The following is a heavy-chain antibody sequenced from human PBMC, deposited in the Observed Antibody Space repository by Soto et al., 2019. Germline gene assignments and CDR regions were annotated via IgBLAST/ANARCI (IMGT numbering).Heavy chain of an antibody. V-gene: IGHV3-74*01. CDR2: INTDGSTT. J-gene: IGHJ4*02. CDR1: GFTFSDHW. Sequence: GGSLRLSCAASGFTFSDHWMHWVRQAPGEGLVWVSRINTDGSTTSYADSVKGRFTISRDNSKNTLYLQMSSLRAEDTAVYYCAKVFYYYDSSGYYYFDYWGQGTLVTVS. CDR3: AKVFYYYDSSGYYYFDY. D-gene: IGHD3-22*01.